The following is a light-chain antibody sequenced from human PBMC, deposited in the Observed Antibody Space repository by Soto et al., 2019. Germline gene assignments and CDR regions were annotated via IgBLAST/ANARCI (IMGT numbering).Light chain of an antibody. CDR1: QSVSRH. CDR2: AAS. J-gene: IGKJ2*01. Sequence: EIVMTQSPATLSVSPGERATLSCRASQSVSRHLAWYQQKPGQAPRLLIYAASTRATGIPARFSGSGSGTEFTLTISSLQSEDFAVYYCQQYNNWPYTFGQGTKLEIK. V-gene: IGKV3-15*01. CDR3: QQYNNWPYT.